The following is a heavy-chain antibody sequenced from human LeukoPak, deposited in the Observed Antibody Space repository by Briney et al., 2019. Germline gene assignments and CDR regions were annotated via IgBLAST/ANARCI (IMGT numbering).Heavy chain of an antibody. CDR1: GFTFSSYA. D-gene: IGHD5-12*01. CDR3: AKDLGYSGYDPLDY. Sequence: GGSLRLSCAASGFTFSSYAMSWVRQAPGKGLEWVSAISGGGASTYYADSVKGRFTISRDNSKNTLYLQINSLRAKDTAVYYCAKDLGYSGYDPLDYWGQGTLVTVSS. J-gene: IGHJ4*02. V-gene: IGHV3-23*01. CDR2: ISGGGAST.